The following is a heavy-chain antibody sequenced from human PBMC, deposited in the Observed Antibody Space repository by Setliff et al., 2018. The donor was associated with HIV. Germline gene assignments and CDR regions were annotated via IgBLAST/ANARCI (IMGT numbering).Heavy chain of an antibody. CDR3: AREIGDYYDSSGYYPPTDSYYGMDV. CDR2: INAGNGNT. Sequence: ASVKVSCKASGYTFTNYAIHWVRQAPGQGLEWMGWINAGNGNTNYAQKLQGRVTMTTDTSTSTAYMELRSLRSDDTAVYYCAREIGDYYDSSGYYPPTDSYYGMDVWGQGTTVTVSS. V-gene: IGHV1-18*01. J-gene: IGHJ6*02. D-gene: IGHD3-22*01. CDR1: GYTFTNYA.